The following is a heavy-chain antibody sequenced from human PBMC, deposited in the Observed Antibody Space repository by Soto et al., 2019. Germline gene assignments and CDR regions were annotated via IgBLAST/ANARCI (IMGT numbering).Heavy chain of an antibody. CDR3: AAGFPQDF. Sequence: EVLLVESGGGLVQPGGSLTLSCAASRFTIGNYWMNWVRQAPGKGLEWVANIKGDGSETYYVGSVEGRFTISRDNTKNSLDLQMNSLRVEDTAVYYCAAGFPQDFWGQGTLVTVSS. CDR1: RFTIGNYW. D-gene: IGHD2-15*01. V-gene: IGHV3-7*01. CDR2: IKGDGSET. J-gene: IGHJ4*02.